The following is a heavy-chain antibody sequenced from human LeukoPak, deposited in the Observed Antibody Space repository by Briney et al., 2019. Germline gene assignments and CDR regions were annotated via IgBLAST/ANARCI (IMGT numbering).Heavy chain of an antibody. CDR1: GGSIRSSYYY. CDR3: ARDPGSDWFDP. J-gene: IGHJ5*02. Sequence: SETLSLTCTVSGGSIRSSYYYWGWIRQPPGKGLEWIGSIYDSGSTCYNPSLKSRVTISVDTSKNQFSLKLNSVTAADTAVYYCARDPGSDWFDPWGQGTLVTVSS. CDR2: IYDSGST. V-gene: IGHV4-39*02.